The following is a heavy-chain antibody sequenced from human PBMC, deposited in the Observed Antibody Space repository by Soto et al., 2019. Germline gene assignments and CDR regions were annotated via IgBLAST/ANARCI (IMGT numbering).Heavy chain of an antibody. CDR1: GFTFDDYA. CDR3: AKYRSVRRCDAFDI. J-gene: IGHJ3*02. Sequence: GGSLRLSCAASGFTFDDYAMHWVRQAPGKGLEWVSGISWNSGSIGYADSVKGRFTISRDNAKNSLYLQMNSLRAEDTALYYYAKYRSVRRCDAFDIWGQGTMVTVSS. CDR2: ISWNSGSI. V-gene: IGHV3-9*01. D-gene: IGHD1-1*01.